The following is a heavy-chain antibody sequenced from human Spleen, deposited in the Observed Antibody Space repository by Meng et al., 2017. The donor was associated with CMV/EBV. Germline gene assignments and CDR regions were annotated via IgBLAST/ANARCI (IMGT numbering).Heavy chain of an antibody. J-gene: IGHJ4*02. CDR3: ARSIVGTSGG. D-gene: IGHD1-26*01. CDR1: GFTFTAYE. V-gene: IGHV1-2*02. Sequence: KVSCKTSGFTFTAYEIRWVRQAPGQGLEWMGWVNPNVGGTNYAQNFQGRVTMTSDASISTAYMELTSLRSDDTAVYYCARSIVGTSGGWGQGTLVTVSS. CDR2: VNPNVGGT.